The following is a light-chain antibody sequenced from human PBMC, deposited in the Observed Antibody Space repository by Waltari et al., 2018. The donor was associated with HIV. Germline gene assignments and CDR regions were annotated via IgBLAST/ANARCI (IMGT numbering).Light chain of an antibody. CDR2: KDT. CDR1: ALPKQY. CDR3: QSADSSGTWV. Sequence: SYELPQPPSVSVSPGQTARITCSGDALPKQYAYWYHQKPGQAPVLVIYKDTERPSGIPERFSGSSSGTTVTLTISGVQAEDEADYYCQSADSSGTWVFGGGTKLTVL. V-gene: IGLV3-25*03. J-gene: IGLJ3*02.